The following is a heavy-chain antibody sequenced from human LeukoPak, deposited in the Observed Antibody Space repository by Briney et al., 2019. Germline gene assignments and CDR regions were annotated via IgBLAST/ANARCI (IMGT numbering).Heavy chain of an antibody. V-gene: IGHV3-23*01. Sequence: GGSLRLSCAASGFGFSNYAMTWVRQAPGKGLEWVSVISGSGSSTYYADSVKGRFTISRDNSKNTLYLQMNSLRAEDTAVYYCAKENGYYYDSSVLLGYWGQGTLVTVSS. J-gene: IGHJ4*02. CDR3: AKENGYYYDSSVLLGY. D-gene: IGHD3-22*01. CDR1: GFGFSNYA. CDR2: ISGSGSST.